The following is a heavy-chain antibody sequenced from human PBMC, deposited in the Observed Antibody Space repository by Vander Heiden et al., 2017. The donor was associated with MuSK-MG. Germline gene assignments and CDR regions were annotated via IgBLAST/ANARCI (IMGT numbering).Heavy chain of an antibody. CDR3: ARVPAQWMELSSEYYYYMDV. CDR1: GGTFSSYA. Sequence: QVQLVQSGAEVKKPGSSVKVSCKASGGTFSSYAISWVRQAPGQGLEWMGGIIPILGIANYGQKFQGRVTITADESTSTAYMELSSLRSEDTAVYYCARVPAQWMELSSEYYYYMDVWGKGTTVTVSS. J-gene: IGHJ6*03. CDR2: IIPILGIA. V-gene: IGHV1-69*10. D-gene: IGHD6-19*01.